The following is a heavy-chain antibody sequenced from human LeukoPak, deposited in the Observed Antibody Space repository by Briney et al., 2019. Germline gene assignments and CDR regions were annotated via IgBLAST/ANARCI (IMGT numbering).Heavy chain of an antibody. Sequence: PGGSLRLSCAASGFTFTNNWMSWVRQAPGKGLEWVANIKHDGSEKYYVDSVEGRFTISRDNAKNSLSLQMNSLRGEDTAVYYCVRALGSSSADYWGQGTLVTVSS. CDR3: VRALGSSSADY. CDR1: GFTFTNNW. CDR2: IKHDGSEK. J-gene: IGHJ4*02. V-gene: IGHV3-7*01. D-gene: IGHD6-6*01.